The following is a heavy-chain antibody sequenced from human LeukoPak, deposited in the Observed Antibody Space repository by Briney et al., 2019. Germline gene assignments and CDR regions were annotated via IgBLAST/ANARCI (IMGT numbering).Heavy chain of an antibody. J-gene: IGHJ5*02. V-gene: IGHV3-74*01. Sequence: GGSLRLSCAASGFSFSNHWMHWVRQAPGKGPVWVSRINNDGSGTTYADSVKGRFTISRDDAKNTLYLQMNSLRAEDTAVYYCVRGGESTWSWGQGTLVTVSS. D-gene: IGHD2-15*01. CDR1: GFSFSNHW. CDR3: VRGGESTWS. CDR2: INNDGSGT.